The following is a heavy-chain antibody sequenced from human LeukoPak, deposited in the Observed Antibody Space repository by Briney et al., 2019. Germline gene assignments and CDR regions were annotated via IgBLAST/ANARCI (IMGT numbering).Heavy chain of an antibody. CDR2: ISSSGSTI. D-gene: IGHD7-27*01. CDR3: AITGDRWFDP. CDR1: GFTFSSYE. J-gene: IGHJ5*02. V-gene: IGHV3-48*03. Sequence: GSLRLSCAASGFTFSSYEMNWVRQAPGKGLEWVSYISSSGSTIYYADSVKGRFTISRDNSKNTLYLQMNSLRAEDTAVYYCAITGDRWFDPWGQGTLVTVSS.